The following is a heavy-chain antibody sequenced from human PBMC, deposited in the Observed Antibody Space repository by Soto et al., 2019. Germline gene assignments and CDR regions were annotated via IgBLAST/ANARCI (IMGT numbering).Heavy chain of an antibody. CDR2: ISYDGSNK. D-gene: IGHD3-16*01. J-gene: IGHJ3*02. V-gene: IGHV3-30*03. CDR3: ARDFLGRDAFDI. CDR1: GFTFSSYG. Sequence: HPGGSLRLSCAASGFTFSSYGMHWVRQAPGKGLEWVAVISYDGSNKYYADSVKGRFTISRDNSKNTLYLQMNSLRAEDTAVYYCARDFLGRDAFDIWGQGTMVTVSS.